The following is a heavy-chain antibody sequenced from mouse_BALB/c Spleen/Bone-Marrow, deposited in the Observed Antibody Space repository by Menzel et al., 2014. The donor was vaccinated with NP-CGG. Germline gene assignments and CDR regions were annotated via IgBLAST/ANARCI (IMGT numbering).Heavy chain of an antibody. J-gene: IGHJ1*01. CDR2: ILPGSGST. CDR1: GYTFSNYW. Sequence: VKLMESGAELMKPGASVKISRMATGYTFSNYWIEWIRQRPGHGLEWIGEILPGSGSTDYNENFKGKATFTADTSSNTAYMQLSSLTSADSAVYYCARVIYWYFDVWGAGTTVTVSS. V-gene: IGHV1-9*01. CDR3: ARVIYWYFDV.